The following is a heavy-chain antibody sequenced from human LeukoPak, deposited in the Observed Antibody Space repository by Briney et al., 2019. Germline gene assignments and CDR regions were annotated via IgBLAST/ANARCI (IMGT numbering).Heavy chain of an antibody. CDR1: GGSISSSSYN. V-gene: IGHV4-39*01. CDR2: VYYSGST. CDR3: ARGGYYGSGNDFRFDP. D-gene: IGHD3-10*01. Sequence: QPSETLSLTCTVSGGSISSSSYNWGWIRQPPGKGLEWIGSVYYSGSTYYNPSLKSRVAMSVDTSKNQFSLKLSSVTAADTAVYYCARGGYYGSGNDFRFDPWGQGTLVTVSS. J-gene: IGHJ5*02.